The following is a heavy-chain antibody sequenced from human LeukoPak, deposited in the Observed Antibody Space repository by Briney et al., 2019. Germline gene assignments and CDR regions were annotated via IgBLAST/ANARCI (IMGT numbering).Heavy chain of an antibody. CDR1: GGSFSGYY. Sequence: SETLSLTCAVYGGSFSGYYWSWIRQPPGKGLEWIGEINHGGSTNYNPSLKSRVTISVDTSKNQFSLKLSSVTAADTAVYYCAREREVRIAARPVFDYWGQGTLVTVSS. J-gene: IGHJ4*02. D-gene: IGHD6-6*01. CDR2: INHGGST. V-gene: IGHV4-34*01. CDR3: AREREVRIAARPVFDY.